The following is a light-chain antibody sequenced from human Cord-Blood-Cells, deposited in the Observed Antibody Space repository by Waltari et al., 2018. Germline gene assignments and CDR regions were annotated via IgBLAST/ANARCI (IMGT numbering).Light chain of an antibody. Sequence: QSALTQPASVSGSPGQSITISCTGTSSDVGSSNLVSWYQQHPGKAPKLMIYEGSKRPSGVSNRFSGSKSGNTASLTISGLQAEDEADYYCCSYAGSSTFAVFGGGTKLTVL. CDR3: CSYAGSSTFAV. V-gene: IGLV2-23*03. CDR1: SSDVGSSNL. J-gene: IGLJ3*02. CDR2: EGS.